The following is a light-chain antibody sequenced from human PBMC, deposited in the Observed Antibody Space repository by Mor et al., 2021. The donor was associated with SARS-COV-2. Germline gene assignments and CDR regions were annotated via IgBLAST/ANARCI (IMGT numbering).Light chain of an antibody. CDR2: EVS. J-gene: IGLJ1*01. CDR3: SSYTSSSTRV. CDR1: SRDVGGYNY. V-gene: IGLV2-14*01. Sequence: TISCTGTSRDVGGYNYVSWYQQHPGKAPKLMIYEVSNRPSGVSNRFSGSKSGNTASLTISGLQAEDEADYYCSSYTSSSTRVFGTGTKVTVV.